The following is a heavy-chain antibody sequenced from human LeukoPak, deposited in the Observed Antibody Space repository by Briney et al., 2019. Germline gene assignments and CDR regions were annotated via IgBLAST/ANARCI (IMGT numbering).Heavy chain of an antibody. CDR1: GGSISSYY. J-gene: IGHJ3*02. CDR3: ARESRGGSYFLDAFDI. Sequence: ETLSLTCTVSGGSISSYYWSWIRQPAGKGLEWIGRIYTSGSTNYNPSLKSRVTMSVDTSKNQFSLKLSSVTAADTAVYYCARESRGGSYFLDAFDIWGQGTMVTVSS. V-gene: IGHV4-4*07. CDR2: IYTSGST. D-gene: IGHD1-26*01.